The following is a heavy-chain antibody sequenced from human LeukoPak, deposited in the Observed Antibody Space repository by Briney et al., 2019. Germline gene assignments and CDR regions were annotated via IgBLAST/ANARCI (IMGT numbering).Heavy chain of an antibody. CDR2: INWNGGRT. D-gene: IGHD1-26*01. CDR1: GFTFDAYA. J-gene: IGHJ3*02. CDR3: ARGGSYLSAFDI. V-gene: IGHV3-20*04. Sequence: GGSLRLSCAASGFTFDAYAMSWVRQAPGKGLERVSGINWNGGRTGYADSVKGRFTISRDNAKNSLHLQMNSLRAEDTAVYYCARGGSYLSAFDIWGQGTMVTVSS.